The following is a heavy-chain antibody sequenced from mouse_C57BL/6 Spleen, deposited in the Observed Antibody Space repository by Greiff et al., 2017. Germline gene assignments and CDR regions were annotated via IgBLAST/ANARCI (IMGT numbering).Heavy chain of an antibody. CDR3: AIITAVVEPDY. V-gene: IGHV1-64*01. CDR1: GYTFTSYW. Sequence: QVQLQQLGAELVKPGASVKLSCKASGYTFTSYWLHWVKQRPGQGLEWIGMIHPNSGSTNYNEKYKSKATLTVDKSPSTASMPLRSLTSEDAAVYYCAIITAVVEPDYWGQGTTLTVSS. CDR2: IHPNSGST. D-gene: IGHD1-1*01. J-gene: IGHJ2*01.